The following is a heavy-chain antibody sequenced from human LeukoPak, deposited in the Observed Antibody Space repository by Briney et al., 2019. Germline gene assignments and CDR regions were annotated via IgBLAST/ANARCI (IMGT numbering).Heavy chain of an antibody. CDR1: GGYISSYC. Sequence: SETLSLTCTVSGGYISSYCWSWIRQPPGKGLEWIGYMSHSGSTNYSPSLKSRVTISLDTSKNQFSLKPTSVTAADTAVYYCARGRTSFDYWGQGTLVTVSS. J-gene: IGHJ4*02. D-gene: IGHD4/OR15-4a*01. CDR3: ARGRTSFDY. V-gene: IGHV4-59*01. CDR2: MSHSGST.